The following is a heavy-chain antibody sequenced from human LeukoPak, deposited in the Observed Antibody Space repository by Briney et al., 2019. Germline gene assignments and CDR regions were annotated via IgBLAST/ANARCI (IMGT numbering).Heavy chain of an antibody. Sequence: GGSVRLSCAASGFVFSNYWMSWVRQAPGKGLEWVANIKPDGTEKYYVDSLKGRFTISRDNAKNSLYLQMNSLRVEDTAVYYCARGGNSSWDYWGQGALVTVPS. V-gene: IGHV3-7*01. CDR3: ARGGNSSWDY. CDR1: GFVFSNYW. CDR2: IKPDGTEK. D-gene: IGHD6-6*01. J-gene: IGHJ4*02.